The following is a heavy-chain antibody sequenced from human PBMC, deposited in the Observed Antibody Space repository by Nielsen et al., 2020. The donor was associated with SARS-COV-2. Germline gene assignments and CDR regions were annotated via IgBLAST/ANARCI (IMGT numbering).Heavy chain of an antibody. D-gene: IGHD3-22*01. J-gene: IGHJ4*02. CDR2: ISSSSSYI. CDR3: VQYYYDSSGYYYPY. V-gene: IGHV3-21*01. Sequence: WIRQPPGKGLEWVSSISSSSSYIYYADSVKGRFTISRDNAKNSLYLQMNSLRAEDTAVYYCVQYYYDSSGYYYPYWGQGTLVTVSS.